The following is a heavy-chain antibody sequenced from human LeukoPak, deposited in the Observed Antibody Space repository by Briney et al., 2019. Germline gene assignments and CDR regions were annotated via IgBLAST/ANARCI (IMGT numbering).Heavy chain of an antibody. Sequence: GGSLRLTCVASGFTFSRHGMNWVRQAPGKGLEWVSGISPSGDIKYYVDSVKGRFTVSRDNSKNTLYLQINSLRDEDTAVYYCAKDDAWLQYNDWGQGTLVTVSS. CDR1: GFTFSRHG. CDR3: AKDDAWLQYND. V-gene: IGHV3-23*01. D-gene: IGHD5-24*01. J-gene: IGHJ4*02. CDR2: ISPSGDIK.